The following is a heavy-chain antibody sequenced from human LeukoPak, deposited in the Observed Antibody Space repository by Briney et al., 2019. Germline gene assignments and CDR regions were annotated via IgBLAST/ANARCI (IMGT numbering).Heavy chain of an antibody. J-gene: IGHJ6*03. CDR1: GFTFSSYS. CDR2: ISSSSSYI. Sequence: GGSLRLSCAASGFTFSSYSMNWVRQAPGKGLEWVSSISSSSSYIYYADSVKGRFTISRDNAKNSLYLQMNSLRAEDTAVYYCARDGQIYYYYYMDVWGKGTTVTISS. V-gene: IGHV3-21*04. CDR3: ARDGQIYYYYYMDV.